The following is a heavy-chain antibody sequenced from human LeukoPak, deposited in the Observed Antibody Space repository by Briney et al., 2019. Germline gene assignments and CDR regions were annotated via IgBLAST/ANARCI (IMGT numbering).Heavy chain of an antibody. CDR3: ATIRGYTAVNEYHFEN. Sequence: SGGSLRLSCAASGFTFSNAWMSWVRQAPGKGLEWVSAISGSGGSTYYADSVKGRFTISRDNSKNTLYLQMNSLRAEDTALYYCATIRGYTAVNEYHFENWGQGTLVTVTS. D-gene: IGHD5-18*01. CDR2: ISGSGGST. J-gene: IGHJ4*02. CDR1: GFTFSNAW. V-gene: IGHV3-23*01.